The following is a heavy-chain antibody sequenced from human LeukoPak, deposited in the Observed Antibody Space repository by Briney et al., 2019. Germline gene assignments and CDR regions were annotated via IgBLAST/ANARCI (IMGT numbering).Heavy chain of an antibody. CDR3: ASYYDILTAKYYFDY. Sequence: SETLSLTCTVSGYSISSGYYWGWIRQPPGKGLEWIGSIYHSGSTYYNPSLKSRVTISVDTSKNQFSLKLSSVTAADTAVYYCASYYDILTAKYYFDYWSQGTLVTVSS. J-gene: IGHJ4*02. CDR1: GYSISSGYY. V-gene: IGHV4-38-2*02. CDR2: IYHSGST. D-gene: IGHD3-9*01.